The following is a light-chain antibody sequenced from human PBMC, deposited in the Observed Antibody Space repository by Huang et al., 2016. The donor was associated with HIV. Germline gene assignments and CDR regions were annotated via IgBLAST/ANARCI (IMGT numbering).Light chain of an antibody. CDR1: QSVSSN. CDR3: QQYNNWPPWT. Sequence: EIVMTQSPATLSVSPGERATLSCRASQSVSSNLAWYQQKPGHAPRLLIYGASTRATGIPARFSGSGSGTELSLTISSLQSEDFAVYYCQQYNNWPPWTFGQGTKVEIK. CDR2: GAS. V-gene: IGKV3-15*01. J-gene: IGKJ1*01.